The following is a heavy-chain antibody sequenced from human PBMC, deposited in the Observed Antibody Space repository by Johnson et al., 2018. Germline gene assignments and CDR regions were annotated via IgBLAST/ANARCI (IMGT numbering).Heavy chain of an antibody. D-gene: IGHD6-19*01. CDR2: INLPGSEL. V-gene: IGHV3-7*01. J-gene: IGHJ4*02. CDR3: VSDGWAGGRGAFDY. CDR1: GFTYGSYW. Sequence: VQLVQSGGGLVQXGGSLRLSCAASGFTYGSYWMSWVRQAPGQGLEWVANINLPGSELYYLDSVKGRCTGSRDNADNSLYLQRNSRRVEDTAGCHGVSDGWAGGRGAFDYWGQGTLFTVSS.